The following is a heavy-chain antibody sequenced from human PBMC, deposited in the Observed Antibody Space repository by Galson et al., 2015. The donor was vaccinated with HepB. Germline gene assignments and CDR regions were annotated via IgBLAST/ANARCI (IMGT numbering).Heavy chain of an antibody. CDR1: GYSFTNYG. V-gene: IGHV1-18*01. CDR3: ATAGTKSAAFDI. Sequence: SVKVSCKASGYSFTNYGISWVRQAPGQGLEWMGWINSYNGNTKYAQKFQDRVAMTTDTSANTAYMELTSLRSDDTAVYYCATAGTKSAAFDIWGQGTMVTVSS. D-gene: IGHD1-7*01. J-gene: IGHJ3*02. CDR2: INSYNGNT.